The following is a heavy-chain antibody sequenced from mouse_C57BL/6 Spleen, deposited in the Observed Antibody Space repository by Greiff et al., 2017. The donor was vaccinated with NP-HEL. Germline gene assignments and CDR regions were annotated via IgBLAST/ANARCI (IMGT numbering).Heavy chain of an antibody. Sequence: VHVKQSGAELVRPGASVKLSCTASGFNIKDDYMHWVKQRPEQGLEWIGWIDPENGDTEYASKFQGKATITADTSSNTAYLQLSSLTSEDTAVYYCTTDGSSYEGAMDYWGQGTSVTVSS. D-gene: IGHD1-1*01. CDR1: GFNIKDDY. V-gene: IGHV14-4*01. CDR3: TTDGSSYEGAMDY. CDR2: IDPENGDT. J-gene: IGHJ4*01.